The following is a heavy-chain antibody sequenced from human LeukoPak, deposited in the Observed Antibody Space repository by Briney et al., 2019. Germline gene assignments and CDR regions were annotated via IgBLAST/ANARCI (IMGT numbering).Heavy chain of an antibody. CDR1: GGTFSSYA. CDR2: IIPIFGIA. CDR3: ASSTLMPTGDGIYYYYGMDA. D-gene: IGHD2-2*01. V-gene: IGHV1-69*04. J-gene: IGHJ6*02. Sequence: GASVKVSCKASGGTFSSYAISWVQQAPGQGLEWMGRIIPIFGIANYAQKFQGRVTITADKSTSTAYMELSSLRSEDTAVYYCASSTLMPTGDGIYYYYGMDAWGQGTTVTVSS.